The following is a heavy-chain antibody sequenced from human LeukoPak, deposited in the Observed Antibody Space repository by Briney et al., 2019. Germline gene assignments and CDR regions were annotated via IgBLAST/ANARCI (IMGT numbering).Heavy chain of an antibody. J-gene: IGHJ5*02. CDR1: SGSISTDY. CDR3: AALPAGPASWFDP. D-gene: IGHD2-15*01. Sequence: SETLSLTCSVSSGSISTDYWSGMRQAPGKGVEWVAFVYYSGNTIYNPPLNRRSSILLGTSKNQFFLLLSSVTAGATAGCYLAALPAGPASWFDPWGQGTLVTVSP. CDR2: VYYSGNT. V-gene: IGHV4-59*08.